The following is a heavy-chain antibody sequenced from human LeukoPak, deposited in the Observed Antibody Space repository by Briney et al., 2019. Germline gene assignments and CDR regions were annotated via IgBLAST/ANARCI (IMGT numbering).Heavy chain of an antibody. CDR3: DNGEW. V-gene: IGHV3-23*01. Sequence: PGESLRLSCIGSGFNFGDFAMSWVRQVPGRSRDFVSSISDTGKVVFYTDSVRGRATVSRDNSKSTLYLQLSDVRGDDTAVYYCDNGEWWGPGTQVVVSS. J-gene: IGHJ4*02. CDR2: ISDTGKVV. CDR1: GFNFGDFA. D-gene: IGHD3-3*01.